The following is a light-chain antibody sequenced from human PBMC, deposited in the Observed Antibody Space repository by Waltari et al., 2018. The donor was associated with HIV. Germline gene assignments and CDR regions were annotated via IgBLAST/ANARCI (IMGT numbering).Light chain of an antibody. V-gene: IGLV1-47*01. J-gene: IGLJ1*01. CDR2: KNY. CDR3: VGWDSSLSAYV. CDR1: SSNIGNDN. Sequence: QSVLTLPPSASGTPGQTVTISCSGGSSNIGNDNVYWYQQLPGMTPKLLIYKNYVRPSGVPDRFAGSKSGTSASLAISGLRSEDEADYYCVGWDSSLSAYVFGAGTKVTVL.